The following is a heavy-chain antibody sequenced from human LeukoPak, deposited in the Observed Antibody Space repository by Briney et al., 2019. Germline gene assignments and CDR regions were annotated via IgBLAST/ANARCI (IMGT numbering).Heavy chain of an antibody. Sequence: ASVKVSCKASGYIFTSYYMHWVRPAPGQGLEWMGIINPSGGNTNYAQKFQGRVTMTRDTSTSAVYMELSSLRSEDTAMYYCAREQDGGKHDYWGQGTLVTVSS. CDR1: GYIFTSYY. D-gene: IGHD4-23*01. CDR3: AREQDGGKHDY. J-gene: IGHJ4*02. CDR2: INPSGGNT. V-gene: IGHV1-46*01.